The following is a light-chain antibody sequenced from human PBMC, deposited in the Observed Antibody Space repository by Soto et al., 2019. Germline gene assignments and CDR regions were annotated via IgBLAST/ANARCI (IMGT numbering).Light chain of an antibody. CDR1: QSVSSK. Sequence: EVVMTQSPATLSVSPGETATLSCRASQSVSSKLAWYQQMPGQAPRLLIYDASSRATGIPARFSGSGSGTEFTLTITSLQSEDFAVYYCQQYNNWPLYSFGQGTKLEIK. CDR3: QQYNNWPLYS. J-gene: IGKJ2*01. CDR2: DAS. V-gene: IGKV3-15*01.